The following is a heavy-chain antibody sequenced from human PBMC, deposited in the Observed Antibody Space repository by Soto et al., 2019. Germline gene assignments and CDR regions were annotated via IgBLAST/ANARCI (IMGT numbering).Heavy chain of an antibody. D-gene: IGHD2-15*01. CDR3: ARERGGGSAPEFDY. V-gene: IGHV3-30*03. Sequence: GGSLRLSCAASGFTFSSYGMNWVRQAPGKGLEWVADISDDGSNKYYADSVKGRFTISRDNAKNSLFLQMNSLRAEDTAVYYRARERGGGSAPEFDYWGQGALVTVSS. CDR1: GFTFSSYG. J-gene: IGHJ4*02. CDR2: ISDDGSNK.